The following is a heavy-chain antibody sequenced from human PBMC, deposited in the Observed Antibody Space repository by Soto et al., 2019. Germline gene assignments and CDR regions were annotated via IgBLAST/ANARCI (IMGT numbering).Heavy chain of an antibody. Sequence: HPGGSLRLSCAASGFTFSSYAMSWVRQAPGKGLEWVSAISGSGGSTYYADSVKGRFTISRDNSKNTLYLQMNSLRAEDTAVYYCAKDEISSGWFPAFDYYYGMDVWGQGTTVTVSS. CDR1: GFTFSSYA. CDR3: AKDEISSGWFPAFDYYYGMDV. J-gene: IGHJ6*02. V-gene: IGHV3-23*01. CDR2: ISGSGGST. D-gene: IGHD6-19*01.